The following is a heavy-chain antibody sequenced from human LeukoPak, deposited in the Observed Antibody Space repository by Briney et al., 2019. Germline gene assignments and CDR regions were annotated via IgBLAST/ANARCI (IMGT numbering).Heavy chain of an antibody. D-gene: IGHD3-10*01. CDR3: ARPLLYYYGSETYFWFDP. CDR2: ISTSSIYI. Sequence: GGPLRLSCAASGFTFSTYSMNWVRQAPGKGLEWISFISTSSIYIYYADSVKGRFTISRDNAENSLYLQMNSLRADDTAFYYCARPLLYYYGSETYFWFDPWGQGTLVTVSS. J-gene: IGHJ5*02. CDR1: GFTFSTYS. V-gene: IGHV3-21*01.